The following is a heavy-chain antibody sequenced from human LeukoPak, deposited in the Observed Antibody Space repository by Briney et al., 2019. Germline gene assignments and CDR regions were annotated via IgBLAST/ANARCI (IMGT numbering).Heavy chain of an antibody. Sequence: GGSLRLSCAASGFTFSSYAMSWVRQAPGKGLEGVSAISGIGGSTYYADSVKGRFTISRDNSKNTLYLQMNSLRAEATAVYYCARLSSGGTRGPYYYYGRDVWGQGTTVSVSS. CDR1: GFTFSSYA. CDR2: ISGIGGST. CDR3: ARLSSGGTRGPYYYYGRDV. J-gene: IGHJ6*01. V-gene: IGHV3-23*01. D-gene: IGHD3-10*02.